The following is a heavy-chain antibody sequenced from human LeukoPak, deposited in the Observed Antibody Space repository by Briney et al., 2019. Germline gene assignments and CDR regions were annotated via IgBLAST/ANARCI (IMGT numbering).Heavy chain of an antibody. CDR3: ATYIVVVPAAYYCGMDV. CDR2: IIPILGIA. J-gene: IGHJ6*02. D-gene: IGHD2-2*01. Sequence: ASVKVSCKASGGTFSSYAISWVRQAPGQGLEWMGRIIPILGIANYAQKFQGRVTITADKSTSTAYMELSSLRSEDTAVYYCATYIVVVPAAYYCGMDVWGQGTTVTVSS. CDR1: GGTFSSYA. V-gene: IGHV1-69*04.